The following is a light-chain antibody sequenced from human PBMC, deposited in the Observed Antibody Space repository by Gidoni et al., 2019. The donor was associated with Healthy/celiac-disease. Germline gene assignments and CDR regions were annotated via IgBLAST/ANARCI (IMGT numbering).Light chain of an antibody. CDR2: GAS. CDR1: QSVSSSY. J-gene: IGKJ4*01. CDR3: QQYGSSPLT. Sequence: GTLSLSPGERATLSCRASQSVSSSYLAWYQQKPGQAPRLVIYGASSRATGIPDRFSGSGSGTDFTRTISRLEPEDFAVYYCQQYGSSPLTFXGXTKVEIK. V-gene: IGKV3-20*01.